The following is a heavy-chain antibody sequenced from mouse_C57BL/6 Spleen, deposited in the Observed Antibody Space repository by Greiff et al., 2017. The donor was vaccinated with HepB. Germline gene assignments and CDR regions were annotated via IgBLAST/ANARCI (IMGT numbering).Heavy chain of an antibody. D-gene: IGHD4-1*01. Sequence: QVQLQQPGAELVMPGASVKLSCKASGYTFTSYWMHWVKQRPGQGLEWIGEIDPSDSYTNSNQKFKCKSTLTVDKSSSTAYMQLSSLTSEDSAVYYCASLGRGYAMDYWGQGTSVTVSA. V-gene: IGHV1-69*01. CDR3: ASLGRGYAMDY. J-gene: IGHJ4*01. CDR2: IDPSDSYT. CDR1: GYTFTSYW.